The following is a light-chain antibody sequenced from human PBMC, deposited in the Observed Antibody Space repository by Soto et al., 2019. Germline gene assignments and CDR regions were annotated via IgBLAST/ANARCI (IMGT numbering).Light chain of an antibody. J-gene: IGLJ2*01. Sequence: QSALTQPASVSGSPGQSITLSCTGTSSDVGSYNLVSWYQRHPGKAPKLMIYEVSKRPSGVSDRFSGSKSGNTASLTISGLQPEDEADYYCCSYAGGVNVIFGGGTKLTVL. V-gene: IGLV2-23*02. CDR1: SSDVGSYNL. CDR2: EVS. CDR3: CSYAGGVNVI.